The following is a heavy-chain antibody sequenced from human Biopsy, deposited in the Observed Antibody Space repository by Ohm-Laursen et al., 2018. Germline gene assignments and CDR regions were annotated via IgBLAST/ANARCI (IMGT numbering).Heavy chain of an antibody. V-gene: IGHV1-69*13. J-gene: IGHJ4*02. D-gene: IGHD1-26*01. CDR3: ARDALGGGSYRFFY. CDR1: GGTFANYA. Sequence: PVKVSCKASGGTFANYAISWVQQAPGQGLEWMGGIIPIFGTANYAQKFQGRVTITADESTSTAYMELSSLRSDDTAVYYCARDALGGGSYRFFYWGQGSLVTVSS. CDR2: IIPIFGTA.